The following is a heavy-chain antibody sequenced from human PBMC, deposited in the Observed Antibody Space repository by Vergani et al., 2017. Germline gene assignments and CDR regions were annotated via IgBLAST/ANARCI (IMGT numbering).Heavy chain of an antibody. CDR1: GYTFTAYY. J-gene: IGHJ4*02. D-gene: IGHD3-9*01. V-gene: IGHV1-46*03. CDR3: AREPPLTGFVDC. Sequence: QVQLVQSGAEVGKPGASVKISCKASGYTFTAYYIHWVRQAPEQGLEWVGVISPDGFSTFYAQKFQGRVTITRDTSTSTVYVEVTSLRSDDTAVYYCAREPPLTGFVDCWVQGSLVSVSS. CDR2: ISPDGFST.